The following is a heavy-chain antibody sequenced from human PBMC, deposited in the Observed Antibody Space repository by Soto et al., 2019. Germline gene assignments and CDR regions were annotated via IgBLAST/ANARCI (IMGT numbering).Heavy chain of an antibody. J-gene: IGHJ5*02. CDR3: ARTIRYYYDSSGYYYGHWFDP. Sequence: ASVKVSCKASGYTFTSYGISWVRQAPGQGLEWMGWISAYNGNTNYAQKLQGRVTMTTDTSTSTAYMELRSLRSDDTAVYYCARTIRYYYDSSGYYYGHWFDPWGQGTLVTVSS. V-gene: IGHV1-18*01. CDR1: GYTFTSYG. D-gene: IGHD3-22*01. CDR2: ISAYNGNT.